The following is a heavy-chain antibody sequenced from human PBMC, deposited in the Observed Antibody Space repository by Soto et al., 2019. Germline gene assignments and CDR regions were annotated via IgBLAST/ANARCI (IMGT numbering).Heavy chain of an antibody. CDR1: GFTFSSYA. CDR2: IGESGTPT. V-gene: IGHV3-23*01. CDR3: ARYIPGVRYYGMDA. D-gene: IGHD2-2*01. J-gene: IGHJ6*02. Sequence: GGSLRLSCAASGFTFSSYAMKWVRQAPGKGLEWVSLIGESGTPTYYADSVKGRFTISRDNSGNTLFLEMYSLRAEDTAVYYCARYIPGVRYYGMDAWGQGTTVTVSS.